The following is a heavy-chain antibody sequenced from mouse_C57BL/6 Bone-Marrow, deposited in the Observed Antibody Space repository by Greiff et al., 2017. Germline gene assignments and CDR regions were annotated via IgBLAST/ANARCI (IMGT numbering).Heavy chain of an antibody. J-gene: IGHJ1*03. D-gene: IGHD2-3*01. CDR3: TTGLLQYWYFDV. CDR1: GFNIKDDY. V-gene: IGHV14-4*01. Sequence: VQLQQSGAELVRPGASVKLSCTASGFNIKDDYMHWVKQRPEQGLEWIGWIDPENGDTEYASKFQGKATITADTSSNTAYLQLSSLTSEDTAVYYCTTGLLQYWYFDVWGTGTTVTVSS. CDR2: IDPENGDT.